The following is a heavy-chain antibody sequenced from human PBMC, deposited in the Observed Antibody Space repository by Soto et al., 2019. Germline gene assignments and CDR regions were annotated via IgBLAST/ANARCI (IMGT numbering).Heavy chain of an antibody. CDR1: GCSISSYY. V-gene: IGHV4-59*01. J-gene: IGHJ6*03. CDR3: ARVQIVGATFANYYYYYYMDV. Sequence: SETLSLTCTVSGCSISSYYWSWIRQPPGKGLEWIGYIYYSGSTNYNPSLKSRVTISVDTSKNQFSLKLSSVTAADTAVYYCARVQIVGATFANYYYYYYMDVWGKGTTVT. D-gene: IGHD1-26*01. CDR2: IYYSGST.